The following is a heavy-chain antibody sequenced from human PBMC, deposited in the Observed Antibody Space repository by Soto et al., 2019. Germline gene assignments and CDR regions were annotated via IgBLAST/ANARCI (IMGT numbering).Heavy chain of an antibody. D-gene: IGHD2-21*01. CDR1: CGSISSSSYY. CDR2: IYYSGST. J-gene: IGHJ4*02. CDR3: ARLVVYYFDY. V-gene: IGHV4-39*01. Sequence: SETLSLTCTVSCGSISSSSYYWGWIRQPPGKGLEWIGSIYYSGSTYYNPSLKSRVTISVDTSKNQFSLKLSSVTAADTAVYYCARLVVYYFDYWGQGTLVTVSS.